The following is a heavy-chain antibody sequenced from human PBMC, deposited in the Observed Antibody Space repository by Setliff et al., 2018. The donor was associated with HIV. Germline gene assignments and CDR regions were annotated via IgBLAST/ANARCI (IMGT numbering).Heavy chain of an antibody. J-gene: IGHJ4*02. CDR3: ARIGFAAAGKPSNFDY. CDR1: GGSISSSTYY. V-gene: IGHV4-39*07. D-gene: IGHD6-13*01. Sequence: SETLSLTCTVSGGSISSSTYYWGWIRQPPGKGLEWIGNIHFSGSTYYNPSLKSRATISVDTSMNQFSLKLNSVTAADTAMYYCARIGFAAAGKPSNFDYWGQGTLVTVSS. CDR2: IHFSGST.